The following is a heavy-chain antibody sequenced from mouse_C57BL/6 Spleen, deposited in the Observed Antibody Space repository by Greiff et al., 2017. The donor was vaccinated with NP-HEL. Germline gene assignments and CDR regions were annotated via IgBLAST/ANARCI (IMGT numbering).Heavy chain of an antibody. CDR1: GYSFTDYN. CDR3: ARMDDYDGGYYFDY. Sequence: VQLQQSGPELVKPGASVKISCKASGYSFTDYNMNWVKQSNGKSLEWIGVIHPNYGTTSYNQKFKGKATLTVDQTSSTAYMQLNSLTSEDSAVYYCARMDDYDGGYYFDYWGQGTTLTVSS. CDR2: IHPNYGTT. V-gene: IGHV1-39*01. D-gene: IGHD2-4*01. J-gene: IGHJ2*01.